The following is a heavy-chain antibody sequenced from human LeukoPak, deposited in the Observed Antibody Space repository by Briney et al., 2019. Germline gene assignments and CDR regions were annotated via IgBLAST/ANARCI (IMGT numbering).Heavy chain of an antibody. D-gene: IGHD2-2*01. CDR1: GYSFTSYW. V-gene: IGHV5-51*01. CDR2: IYPADSDT. CDR3: ARLPDGYYYYMDV. J-gene: IGHJ6*03. Sequence: GESLKISCKGSGYSFTSYWIGWVRQMPGKGLELMGVIYPADSDTRYSPSFQGQVTISADKSITTAYLQWSSLKASDTAMYYCARLPDGYYYYMDVWGKGTTVTVSS.